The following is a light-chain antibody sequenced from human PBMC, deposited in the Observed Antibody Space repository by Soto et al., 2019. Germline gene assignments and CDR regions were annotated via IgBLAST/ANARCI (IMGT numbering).Light chain of an antibody. Sequence: DIEMTQSPPFLSASVGDRVTITFRASQSISSLLAWYQQKPGKAPKLLIYEASTLESGVPSRFSGSGSGTEFTLTISSLQPGDFATYYCQQYTRLPLTFGGGTKVDI. CDR1: QSISSL. V-gene: IGKV1-5*03. CDR2: EAS. CDR3: QQYTRLPLT. J-gene: IGKJ4*01.